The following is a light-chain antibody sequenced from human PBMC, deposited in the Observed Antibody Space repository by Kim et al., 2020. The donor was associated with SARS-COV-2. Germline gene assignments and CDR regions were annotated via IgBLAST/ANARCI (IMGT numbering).Light chain of an antibody. CDR2: DAS. V-gene: IGKV1-5*01. CDR3: QQYNSYSPT. CDR1: QSISSW. J-gene: IGKJ1*01. Sequence: ASVGDRVTITCRASQSISSWLAWYQQKPGEAPKLLIYDASSLESGVPSRFNGSGSGTEFTLTISSLQPDDFATYYCQQYNSYSPTFGQGTKVDIK.